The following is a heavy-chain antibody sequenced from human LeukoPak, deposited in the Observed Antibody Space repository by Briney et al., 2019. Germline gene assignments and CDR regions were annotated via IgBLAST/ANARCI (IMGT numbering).Heavy chain of an antibody. J-gene: IGHJ5*02. V-gene: IGHV1-8*01. D-gene: IGHD2-15*01. CDR1: GYTFTSYD. CDR3: ARGRVVVAAMDNRFGP. CDR2: MNPNSGNT. Sequence: ASVKVSCKASGYTFTSYDINWVRQATGQGLEWMGWMNPNSGNTGYAQKFQGRVTMTRNTSISTAYMELSSLRSEDTAVYYCARGRVVVAAMDNRFGPWGQGTLVTVSS.